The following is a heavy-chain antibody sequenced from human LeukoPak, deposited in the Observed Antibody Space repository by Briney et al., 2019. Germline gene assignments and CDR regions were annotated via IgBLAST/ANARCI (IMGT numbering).Heavy chain of an antibody. CDR2: ISAYNGNT. V-gene: IGHV1-18*01. D-gene: IGHD2-2*01. CDR3: ATLSQYCSSTSCRERWFDP. CDR1: GYTFTSYG. J-gene: IGHJ5*02. Sequence: GASVKVSFKASGYTFTSYGISWVRQAPGQGLEWMGWISAYNGNTNYAQKLQGRVTMTTDTSTSTAYMELRSLRSDDTAVYYCATLSQYCSSTSCRERWFDPWGQGTLVTVSS.